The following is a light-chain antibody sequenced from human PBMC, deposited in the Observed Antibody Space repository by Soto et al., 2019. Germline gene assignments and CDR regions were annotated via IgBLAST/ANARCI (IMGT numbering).Light chain of an antibody. CDR1: QTVRTY. J-gene: IGKJ5*01. CDR2: AAS. CDR3: QQSYNTPVT. V-gene: IGKV1-39*01. Sequence: DIQMTQSPASLSASVEDRVTITCRASQTVRTYLNWYQQKPGKAPKLLIYAASNLQSGVPSRFSGGGSGTDFTLTITSLRPEDCATYWCQQSYNTPVTFGQGTRLEIK.